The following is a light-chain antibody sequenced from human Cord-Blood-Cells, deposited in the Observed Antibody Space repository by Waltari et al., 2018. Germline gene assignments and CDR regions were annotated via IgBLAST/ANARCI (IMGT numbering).Light chain of an antibody. J-gene: IGKJ5*01. V-gene: IGKV1-33*01. Sequence: DIQMTPSPSSLSASVGASVTIPCQASQDISNYLNWYQQKPGKAPKLLIYDASNLETGVPSRFSGSGSGTDFTFTISSLQPEDIATYYCQQYDNLLTITFGQGTRLEIK. CDR3: QQYDNLLTIT. CDR2: DAS. CDR1: QDISNY.